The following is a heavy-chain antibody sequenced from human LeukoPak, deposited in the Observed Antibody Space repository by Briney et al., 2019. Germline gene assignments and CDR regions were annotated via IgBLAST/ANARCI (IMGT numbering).Heavy chain of an antibody. CDR1: GGSISSGSYY. Sequence: PSETLSLTCTVSGGSISSGSYYWSWIRQPAGKGLEWIGRIYTSGSTNYNPSLKSRVTISVDTSKNQFSLKLSSVTAADTAVYYCARRGWDTAMDYWGQGTLVTVSS. CDR2: IYTSGST. V-gene: IGHV4-61*02. CDR3: ARRGWDTAMDY. D-gene: IGHD5-18*01. J-gene: IGHJ4*02.